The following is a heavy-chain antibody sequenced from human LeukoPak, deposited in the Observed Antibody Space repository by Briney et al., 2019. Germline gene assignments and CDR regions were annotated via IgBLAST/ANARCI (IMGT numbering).Heavy chain of an antibody. D-gene: IGHD4-11*01. CDR3: ARDLSTVSWGYYYYYMDV. Sequence: ASETLSLTCTVSGGSISSYYWSWIRQPAGKGLEWIGRIYTGGSTNYNPSLKSRVTMSVDTSKNQFSLKLSSVTAADTAVYYCARDLSTVSWGYYYYYMDVWGKGTTVTVSS. V-gene: IGHV4-4*07. J-gene: IGHJ6*03. CDR1: GGSISSYY. CDR2: IYTGGST.